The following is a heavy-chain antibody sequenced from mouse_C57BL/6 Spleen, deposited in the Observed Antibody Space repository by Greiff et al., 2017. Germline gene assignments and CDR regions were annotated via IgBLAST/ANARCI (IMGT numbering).Heavy chain of an antibody. Sequence: VQLQQSGAELMKPGASVKLSCKATGYTFTGYWIEWVKQRPGHGLEWIGEILPGSGSTNYNEKFKGKATFTADNSSNTAYMQLSSLTTEDSAIYYCARIRYLGLLRSYFDYGGQGTTLTVSS. CDR3: ARIRYLGLLRSYFDY. CDR2: ILPGSGST. CDR1: GYTFTGYW. V-gene: IGHV1-9*01. D-gene: IGHD1-1*01. J-gene: IGHJ2*01.